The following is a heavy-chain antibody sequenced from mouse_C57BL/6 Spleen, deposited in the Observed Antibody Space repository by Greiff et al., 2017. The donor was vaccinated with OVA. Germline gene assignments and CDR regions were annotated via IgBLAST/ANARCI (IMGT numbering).Heavy chain of an antibody. CDR1: GFTFSDYG. D-gene: IGHD1-1*01. CDR2: ISSGSSTI. Sequence: EVKLVESGGGLVKPGGSLKLSCAASGFTFSDYGMHWVRQAPEKGLEWVAYISSGSSTIYYADTVKGRFTISRDNAKNTLFLQMTSLRSEDTAMYYCASSYGSSYGYWYFDVWGTGTTVTVSS. J-gene: IGHJ1*03. CDR3: ASSYGSSYGYWYFDV. V-gene: IGHV5-17*01.